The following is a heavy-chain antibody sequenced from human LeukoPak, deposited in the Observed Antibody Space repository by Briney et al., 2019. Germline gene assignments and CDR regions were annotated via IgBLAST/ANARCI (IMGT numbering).Heavy chain of an antibody. CDR2: IVVGSGNT. CDR3: ASLAQIVVVPAATSAFDI. J-gene: IGHJ3*02. V-gene: IGHV1-58*01. D-gene: IGHD2-2*01. Sequence: SVKVSCKASGFTFTSSAVQWVRQARGQRLEWIGWIVVGSGNTNYAQKFQERVTITRDMSTSTAYMELSSLRSEDTAVYYCASLAQIVVVPAATSAFDIWGQGTMVTVSS. CDR1: GFTFTSSA.